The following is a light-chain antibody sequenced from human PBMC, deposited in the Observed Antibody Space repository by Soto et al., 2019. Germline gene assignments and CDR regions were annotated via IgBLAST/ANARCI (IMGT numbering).Light chain of an antibody. CDR3: QSYESSLSGVV. V-gene: IGLV1-40*01. Sequence: QSVLTQPPSVSGAPGQRGTISCTGNSSNIGAGYDVHWYQQVPGTAPKLLIYGNTDRPSGVPDRFSGSRSGTSASLAITGLQAEDEADYYCQSYESSLSGVVLGGGTKLTVL. J-gene: IGLJ3*02. CDR2: GNT. CDR1: SSNIGAGYD.